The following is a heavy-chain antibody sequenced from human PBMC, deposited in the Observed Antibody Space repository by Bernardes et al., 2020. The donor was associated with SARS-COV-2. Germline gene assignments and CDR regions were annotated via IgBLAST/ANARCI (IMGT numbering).Heavy chain of an antibody. D-gene: IGHD2-15*01. J-gene: IGHJ4*02. Sequence: SETLSLTCAVYGGSFSGYWSWIRPPPGKGLEWIGEINHSGGTKYNPSLKSRVSISVDTSKNQFSLRLNSVTAADTAVYYCTRHGGRHFDFWDQGTLVTVSS. CDR3: TRHGGRHFDF. V-gene: IGHV4-34*01. CDR2: INHSGGT. CDR1: GGSFSGY.